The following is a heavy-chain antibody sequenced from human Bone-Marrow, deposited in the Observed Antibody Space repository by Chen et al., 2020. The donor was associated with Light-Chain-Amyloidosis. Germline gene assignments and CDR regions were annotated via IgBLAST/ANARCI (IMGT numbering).Heavy chain of an antibody. V-gene: IGHV3-48*03. CDR2: ISTTCTTL. Sequence: EVQLVESGGGLVQPGGSLRLSCVASGFSFSNYEMNWVRQAPGQGLEWVSYISTTCTTLFYPHSARGRVTSSRDHAKTSLYLQMHSLRAGDTAVYYCASDRWVARHFPGAVDIGAKGQWSPSLQ. J-gene: IGHJ3*02. CDR1: GFSFSNYE. D-gene: IGHD2-15*01. CDR3: ASDRWVARHFPGAVDI.